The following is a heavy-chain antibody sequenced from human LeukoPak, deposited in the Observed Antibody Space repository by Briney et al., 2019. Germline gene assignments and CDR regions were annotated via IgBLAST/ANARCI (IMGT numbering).Heavy chain of an antibody. CDR3: ARTPYCTNGICYQRNYFDY. CDR1: GGSISTFY. CDR2: IYTSRTT. Sequence: SETLSLTCTVSGGSISTFYWSWIRQPAGKGLEWIGRIYTSRTTNYNPSLKSRVTMSVDTSKSQFSLKLSSVTAADTAVYYCARTPYCTNGICYQRNYFDYWGQGNLVTVSS. V-gene: IGHV4-4*07. D-gene: IGHD2-8*01. J-gene: IGHJ4*02.